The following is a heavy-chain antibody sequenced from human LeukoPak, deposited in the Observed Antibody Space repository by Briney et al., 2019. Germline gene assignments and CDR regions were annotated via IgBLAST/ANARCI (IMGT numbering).Heavy chain of an antibody. CDR3: ARVAIPGYSSSWYHHYYYGMDV. J-gene: IGHJ6*02. CDR2: FDPEDGET. CDR1: GYTLTELS. D-gene: IGHD6-13*01. V-gene: IGHV1-24*01. Sequence: ASVKVSCKVSGYTLTELSMHWVRQAPGKGLEWMGGFDPEDGETIYAQKFQGRVTMTEDTSTETAYMELSSLRSEDTAVYYCARVAIPGYSSSWYHHYYYGMDVWGQGTTVTVSS.